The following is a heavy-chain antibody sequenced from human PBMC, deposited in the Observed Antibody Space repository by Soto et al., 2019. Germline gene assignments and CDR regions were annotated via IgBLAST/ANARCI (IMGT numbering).Heavy chain of an antibody. D-gene: IGHD2-8*01. V-gene: IGHV2-5*02. Sequence: QITLKESGPTLLKPTQTLTLTCTFSGFSLSNEVGVGWIRQPPGKALEWLALIYWGDYKLYSPSRESRLISTKVTSKNEVVLTMIDVDPVDTATYYCVHRPIEIITAENWGPGVRVTVSS. CDR2: IYWGDYK. J-gene: IGHJ4*02. CDR1: GFSLSNEVG. CDR3: VHRPIEIITAEN.